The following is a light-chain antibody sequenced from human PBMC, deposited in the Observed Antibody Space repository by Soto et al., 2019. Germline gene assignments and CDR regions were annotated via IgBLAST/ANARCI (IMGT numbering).Light chain of an antibody. V-gene: IGKV3D-15*01. Sequence: EIVLTQSPGTLSLSPGERATLSCRASQSVSSIYLAWYQQKPGQAPRLLIYGASSRPTGIPDRFSGSGSGTEFTLTISSLQSEDFAVYYCQQYNNWPLTFGGGTKVDIK. J-gene: IGKJ4*01. CDR1: QSVSSIY. CDR3: QQYNNWPLT. CDR2: GAS.